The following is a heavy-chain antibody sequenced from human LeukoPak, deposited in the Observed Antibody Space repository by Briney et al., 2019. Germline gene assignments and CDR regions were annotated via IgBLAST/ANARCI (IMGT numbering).Heavy chain of an antibody. D-gene: IGHD2-15*01. CDR1: GFTFSNAW. CDR3: TTGVVVVVAATEYFDY. V-gene: IGHV3-15*01. CDR2: IKSKTDGGTT. J-gene: IGHJ4*02. Sequence: GGSLRLSCAASGFTFSNAWMSWVRQAPGKGLEWVGRIKSKTDGGTTDYAAPVKGRFTISRDDSKNTLYLQMNSLKTEDTAVYYCTTGVVVVVAATEYFDYWGQGTLVTVSS.